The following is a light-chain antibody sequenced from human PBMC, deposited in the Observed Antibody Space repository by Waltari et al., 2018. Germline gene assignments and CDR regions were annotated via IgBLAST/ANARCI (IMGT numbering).Light chain of an antibody. CDR2: EAS. V-gene: IGKV2D-29*01. J-gene: IGKJ4*01. CDR3: MQRIQTPVT. Sequence: VMTQSPPSLSVSPGQPASISCKSSQSLLHSDGKSYLCWYVQKPGQPPQILIYEASNRFSGVPERFSGSGSGTLFTLKISRVEAEDVGIYYCMQRIQTPVTFGGGTKVEIK. CDR1: QSLLHSDGKSY.